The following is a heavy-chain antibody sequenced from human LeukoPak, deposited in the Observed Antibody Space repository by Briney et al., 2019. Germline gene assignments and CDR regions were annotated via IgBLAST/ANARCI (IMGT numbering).Heavy chain of an antibody. D-gene: IGHD6-13*01. CDR3: ARDNALAAAGFDY. J-gene: IGHJ4*02. Sequence: SETLSLTCTVSGGSISSYYWSWIRQPPGKGLEWIGYIYYSGSTNYNPSLKSRVTISVDKSKNQFSLKLSSVTAADTAVYYCARDNALAAAGFDYWGQGTLVTVSS. V-gene: IGHV4-59*12. CDR1: GGSISSYY. CDR2: IYYSGST.